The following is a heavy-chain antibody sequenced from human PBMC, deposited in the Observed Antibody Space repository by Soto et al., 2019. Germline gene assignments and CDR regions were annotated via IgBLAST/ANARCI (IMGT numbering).Heavy chain of an antibody. V-gene: IGHV4-39*01. CDR3: ARPSAATERGAFDY. Sequence: QLQLQESGPGLVKPSETLSLTCTVSGGSISSSSYYWGWIRQPPGKGLEWIGSIYYSGSTYYNPSLKSRVTISVDTSTNHFSLKLSSVTAADTAVYYCARPSAATERGAFDYWGQGTLVTVSS. J-gene: IGHJ4*02. CDR1: GGSISSSSYY. CDR2: IYYSGST. D-gene: IGHD6-25*01.